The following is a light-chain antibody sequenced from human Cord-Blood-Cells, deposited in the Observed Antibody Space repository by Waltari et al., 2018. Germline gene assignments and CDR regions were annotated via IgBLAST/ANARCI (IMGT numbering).Light chain of an antibody. CDR2: LEGSGSY. CDR1: SGHSSYI. J-gene: IGLJ3*02. Sequence: QPVLTQSSSASASLGSSVKLTCTLSSGHSSYIIAWHQQQPGKAPRYLMKLEGSGSYNKGGGVPDRFSGSSSGADCYLTITNLQSEDEADYYCETWDSNTRVFGGGTKLTVL. CDR3: ETWDSNTRV. V-gene: IGLV4-60*03.